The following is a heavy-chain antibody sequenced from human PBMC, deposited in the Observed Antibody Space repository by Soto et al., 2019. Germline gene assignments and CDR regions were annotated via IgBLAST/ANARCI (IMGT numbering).Heavy chain of an antibody. D-gene: IGHD3-22*01. CDR3: ARVDYDSSGYYFSNFDY. J-gene: IGHJ4*02. CDR1: GYTFTSYG. CDR2: ISAYNGNT. Sequence: QVQLVQSGAEVKKPGASVKVSCKASGYTFTSYGISWVRQAPGQGLEWMGWISAYNGNTNYAQKLQGRVTMTTDTSTSTDYMELRSLRSDDTAVYYCARVDYDSSGYYFSNFDYWGQGTLVTVSS. V-gene: IGHV1-18*01.